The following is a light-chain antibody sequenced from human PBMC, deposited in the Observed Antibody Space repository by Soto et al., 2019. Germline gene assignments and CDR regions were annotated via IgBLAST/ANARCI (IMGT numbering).Light chain of an antibody. CDR2: DVS. Sequence: EIVMTQSPATLSVSPGERATLSCRASQSVSSNLAWYQQKPGQAPRLVIYDVSERAAGIAARFSGSGSGTEFTLTISSLEPEDFAVYFCQRETFGQGTKVE. CDR1: QSVSSN. V-gene: IGKV3D-15*01. CDR3: QRET. J-gene: IGKJ1*01.